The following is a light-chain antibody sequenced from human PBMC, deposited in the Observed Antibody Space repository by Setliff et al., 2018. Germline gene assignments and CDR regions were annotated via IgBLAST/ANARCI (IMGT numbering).Light chain of an antibody. Sequence: QSALAQPAAVSRSPGQSITISCTGTSSDVGDYDYVSWYQQHPGKAPKLIIYDVTKRPSGVSSRFSGSKSGNTASLTISGPQAEDEADYFCSSYKNTNKNVFGTGTKGTVL. CDR1: SSDVGDYDY. J-gene: IGLJ1*01. CDR3: SSYKNTNKNV. CDR2: DVT. V-gene: IGLV2-14*01.